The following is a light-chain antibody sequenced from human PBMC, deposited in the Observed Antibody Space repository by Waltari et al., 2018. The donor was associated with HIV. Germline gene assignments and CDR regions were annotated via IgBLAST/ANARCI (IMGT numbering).Light chain of an antibody. CDR1: DIGSES. CDR2: DYR. Sequence: SYVVTQTPSVSVAPGQTARLTCAGADIGSESVHWYQQKPGQAPVLVVYDYRDRPSGSPGRFTGSNSGNTATLTITRVEAGDEADYYCQVWESGGDIVFFGGGTKLTVL. CDR3: QVWESGGDIVF. V-gene: IGLV3-21*02. J-gene: IGLJ2*01.